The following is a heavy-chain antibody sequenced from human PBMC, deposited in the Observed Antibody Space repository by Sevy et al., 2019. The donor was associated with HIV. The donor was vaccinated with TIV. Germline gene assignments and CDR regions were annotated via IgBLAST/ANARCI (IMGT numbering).Heavy chain of an antibody. CDR3: TDGGYSGSPRAFDI. CDR1: GFTFSNAW. Sequence: GGSLRLPCAVSGFTFSNAWMNWVRQAPGKGLEWVGRIKSKTDGGTTDYAAPVKGRFTISRDDSKNTLYMQMNSLKTEDTAVYYCTDGGYSGSPRAFDIWGQGTMVTVSS. J-gene: IGHJ3*02. D-gene: IGHD1-26*01. CDR2: IKSKTDGGTT. V-gene: IGHV3-15*07.